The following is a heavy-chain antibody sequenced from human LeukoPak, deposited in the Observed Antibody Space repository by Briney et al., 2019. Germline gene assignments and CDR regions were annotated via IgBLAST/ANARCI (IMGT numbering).Heavy chain of an antibody. D-gene: IGHD1-26*01. V-gene: IGHV4-59*02. CDR2: FLYSGTT. J-gene: IGHJ4*02. CDR1: NGAVKNYY. CDR3: ATLVYSGSRYHFDT. Sequence: AETLSLTCSVSNGAVKNYYWTWIRQPPGQGLEWIGNFLYSGTTTYRASLDSRLIISVDNSKNTVSLRLFSVTAADTAVYYCATLVYSGSRYHFDTWGQGTLVTVSS.